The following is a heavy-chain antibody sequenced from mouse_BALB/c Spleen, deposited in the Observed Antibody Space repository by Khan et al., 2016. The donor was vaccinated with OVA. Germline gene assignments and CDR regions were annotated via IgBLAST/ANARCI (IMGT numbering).Heavy chain of an antibody. J-gene: IGHJ2*02. CDR3: SRIDRSDFDY. D-gene: IGHD1-1*01. Sequence: VQLKQSGPELVKPGTSVKISCKASGYSFTGYFMNWVMQSPGKSLEWVGRINPHIGETFYNQKFKGQATLTVDESSSTAHMELRSLAAEDSAVYYCSRIDRSDFDYWGQGTSLTVSS. CDR1: GYSFTGYF. V-gene: IGHV1-20*02. CDR2: INPHIGET.